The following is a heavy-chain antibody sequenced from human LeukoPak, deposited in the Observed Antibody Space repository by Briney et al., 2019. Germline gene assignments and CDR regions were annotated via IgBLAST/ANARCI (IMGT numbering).Heavy chain of an antibody. J-gene: IGHJ4*02. D-gene: IGHD6-13*01. Sequence: PGGSLRLSCAASGFTFSSYGMHWVRQAPGKGLEWVAFIRYDGSNKYYADSVKGRFTISRDNSKNTLYLQMNSLRAEDTAVYYCAKHPPMVAAAGSEIDYWGQGTLVTVSS. CDR2: IRYDGSNK. V-gene: IGHV3-30*02. CDR3: AKHPPMVAAAGSEIDY. CDR1: GFTFSSYG.